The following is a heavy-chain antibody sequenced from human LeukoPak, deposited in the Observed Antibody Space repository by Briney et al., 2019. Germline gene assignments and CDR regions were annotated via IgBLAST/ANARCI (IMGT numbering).Heavy chain of an antibody. CDR2: IYTSGST. CDR1: GGSISSGSYY. Sequence: SQTLSLTCTVSGGSISSGSYYWSWIRQPAGKGLEWIGRIYTSGSTNYNPSLKSRVTISVDTSKNQFSLKLSSVTAADTAVYYCARASSWYGGIDYWGQGTLVTVSS. V-gene: IGHV4-61*02. J-gene: IGHJ4*02. D-gene: IGHD6-13*01. CDR3: ARASSWYGGIDY.